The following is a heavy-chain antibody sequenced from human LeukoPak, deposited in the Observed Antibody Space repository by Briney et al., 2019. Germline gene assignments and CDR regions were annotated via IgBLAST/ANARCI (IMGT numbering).Heavy chain of an antibody. CDR1: GGSISSGAYY. CDR2: IHYSGST. J-gene: IGHJ4*02. D-gene: IGHD4-17*01. CDR3: ATAGDGDYN. Sequence: PSETLSLTCTVSGGSISSGAYYWSWLRQHPGKGLEWIAYIHYSGSTYYNPSLKGRVTMSLDTSKNQFSLELTSVTAADTAMYYCATAGDGDYNWGQGTLVTVSS. V-gene: IGHV4-31*03.